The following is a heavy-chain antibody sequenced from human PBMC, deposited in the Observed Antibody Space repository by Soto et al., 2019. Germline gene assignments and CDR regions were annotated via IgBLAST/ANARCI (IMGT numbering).Heavy chain of an antibody. D-gene: IGHD3-10*01. CDR3: ARGWFGPDV. CDR2: IDNAGTDS. Sequence: EVQLVESGGGLVQPGGSLRLSCAASGFTLSGRSMHWVRQAPGKGLVWVSGIDNAGTDSTYADSVKGRFTSSRDNAKNMLYLQMNTLRVEYTAVYYCARGWFGPDVWGKGTTVTASS. J-gene: IGHJ6*04. V-gene: IGHV3-74*01. CDR1: GFTLSGRS.